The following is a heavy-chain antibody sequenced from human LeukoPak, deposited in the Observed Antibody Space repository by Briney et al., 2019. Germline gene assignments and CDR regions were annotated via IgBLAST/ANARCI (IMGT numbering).Heavy chain of an antibody. CDR3: ARGDYYGSGTYYKKTVDY. J-gene: IGHJ4*02. V-gene: IGHV1-18*01. Sequence: GASVKVSCKASGYTFTSYGISWVRQAPGQGLEWMGCISAYNGNTNYAQKLQGRVTMTTDTSTSTAYMELRSLRSDDTAVYYCARGDYYGSGTYYKKTVDYWGQGTLVTVSS. D-gene: IGHD3-10*01. CDR1: GYTFTSYG. CDR2: ISAYNGNT.